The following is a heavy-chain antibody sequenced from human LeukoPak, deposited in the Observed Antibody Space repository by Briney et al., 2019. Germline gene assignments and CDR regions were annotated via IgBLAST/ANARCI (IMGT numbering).Heavy chain of an antibody. D-gene: IGHD3-22*01. CDR1: GDSISSYNYF. V-gene: IGHV4-39*01. Sequence: PSETLSLICTVSGDSISSYNYFWGWIRPPPGKGLEWVVSSYYRGNTYYTPSLKSRVTLSADTSKNQFSLKVTSVTAADTAVYYCARASSGYYWDFDYWGQGALVTVSS. CDR2: SYYRGNT. J-gene: IGHJ4*02. CDR3: ARASSGYYWDFDY.